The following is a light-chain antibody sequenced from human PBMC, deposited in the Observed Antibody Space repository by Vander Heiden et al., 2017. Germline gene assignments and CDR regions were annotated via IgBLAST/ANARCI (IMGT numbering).Light chain of an antibody. V-gene: IGLV3-1*01. CDR3: QAWDGTSVI. Sequence: SHVLTQPPSVSVSPGQTASITCSGDKLGDKYACWYQQKPGQSPVVVIYQDNRRPSGIPERFSGSNSGNTATLTISGTQAMDEADYFCQAWDGTSVIFGSGTKVTVL. J-gene: IGLJ1*01. CDR1: KLGDKY. CDR2: QDN.